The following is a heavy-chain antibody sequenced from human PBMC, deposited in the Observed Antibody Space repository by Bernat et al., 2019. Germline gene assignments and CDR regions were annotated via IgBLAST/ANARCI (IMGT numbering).Heavy chain of an antibody. D-gene: IGHD3-16*01. Sequence: EVQLVQSGAEVKKAGESLKISCKGSGYTFSTSWIGWVRQMPGKGLEWMGIIYPSDSDTRYSPSFQGQVTISADKSITTAYLQWSSLKASDTAMYYCARLYGHHFDCWGQGTLVTVSS. CDR3: ARLYGHHFDC. V-gene: IGHV5-51*01. J-gene: IGHJ4*02. CDR2: IYPSDSDT. CDR1: GYTFSTSW.